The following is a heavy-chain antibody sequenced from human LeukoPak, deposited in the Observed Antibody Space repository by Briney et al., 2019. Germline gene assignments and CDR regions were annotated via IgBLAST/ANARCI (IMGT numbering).Heavy chain of an antibody. V-gene: IGHV3-23*01. Sequence: GGSLRLSCAASGFTFSSYAMSWVRQAPGKGLEWVSAFSGSGGSTYYADSVKGRFTISRDNSKNTLYLQMNSLRAEDTAVYYCASSYGSGSYYTHGFDYWGQGTLVTVSS. CDR1: GFTFSSYA. CDR3: ASSYGSGSYYTHGFDY. D-gene: IGHD3-10*01. CDR2: FSGSGGST. J-gene: IGHJ4*02.